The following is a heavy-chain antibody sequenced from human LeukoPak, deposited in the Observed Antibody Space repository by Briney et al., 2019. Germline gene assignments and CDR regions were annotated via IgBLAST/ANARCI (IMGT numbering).Heavy chain of an antibody. CDR3: ARQNYGDGPHTEYYGMDV. J-gene: IGHJ6*02. V-gene: IGHV4-39*01. CDR1: GGSISSSSYY. D-gene: IGHD4-17*01. Sequence: SETLSLTCTVSGGSISSSSYYRGWIRQPPGKGLEWIGSIYYSGITYYNPSLKSRVTISVDTSKNQFSLKLSSVTAADTAVYYCARQNYGDGPHTEYYGMDVWGQGTTVTVSS. CDR2: IYYSGIT.